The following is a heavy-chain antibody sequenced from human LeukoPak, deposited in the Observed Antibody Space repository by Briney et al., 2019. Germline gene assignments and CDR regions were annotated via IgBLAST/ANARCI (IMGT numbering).Heavy chain of an antibody. CDR1: GGSISSSSYY. V-gene: IGHV4-39*01. D-gene: IGHD7-27*01. CDR2: IYYSGST. J-gene: IGHJ4*02. Sequence: SETLSLTRTVSGGSISSSSYYWGWIRQPPGKGLEWIGSIYYSGSTYYNPSLKSRVTISVDTSKNQFSLKLSSVTAADTAVYYCALHWGPYFDYWGQGTLVTVSS. CDR3: ALHWGPYFDY.